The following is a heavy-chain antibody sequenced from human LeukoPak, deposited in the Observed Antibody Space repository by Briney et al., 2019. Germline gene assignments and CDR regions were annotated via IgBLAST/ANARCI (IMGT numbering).Heavy chain of an antibody. CDR2: ISGSGSTI. CDR1: GFTFSDYY. Sequence: PGGSLRLSCAASGFTFSDYYMSWIRQAPGKGLEWVSYISGSGSTIYYADSVKGRLTISRDNAKNSLYLQMNSLRAEDTAVYYCARDYYDSSGYYYFDYWGQGTLVTVSS. V-gene: IGHV3-11*01. CDR3: ARDYYDSSGYYYFDY. J-gene: IGHJ4*02. D-gene: IGHD3-22*01.